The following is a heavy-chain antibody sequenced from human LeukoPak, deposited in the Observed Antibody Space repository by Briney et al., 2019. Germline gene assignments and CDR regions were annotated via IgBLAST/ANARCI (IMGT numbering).Heavy chain of an antibody. CDR2: ITADGSKN. J-gene: IGHJ4*02. CDR1: GFTFSTYW. CDR3: VRGGVEPY. D-gene: IGHD1-14*01. V-gene: IGHV3-74*01. Sequence: GGSLRLSCAASGFTFSTYWMYWVRHAPEQGLVWAARITADGSKNYADSVKDRFTIFRDNAKNTLYLQMNSLRVEDTAMYYCVRGGVEPYWGQGTLVTVSS.